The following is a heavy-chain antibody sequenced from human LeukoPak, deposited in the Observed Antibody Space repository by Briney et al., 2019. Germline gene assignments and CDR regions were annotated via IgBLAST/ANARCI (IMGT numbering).Heavy chain of an antibody. CDR3: AREFRGYSYGRFDY. CDR1: GFTFSSYW. Sequence: GGSLRLSCAASGFTFSSYWMSWVRQAPGKGLEWVANIKQDGSEKYYVDSVKGRFTISRDNAKNSLYLQMNSLRAEDTAVYYCAREFRGYSYGRFDYWGQGTLVTVSS. CDR2: IKQDGSEK. V-gene: IGHV3-7*03. J-gene: IGHJ4*02. D-gene: IGHD5-18*01.